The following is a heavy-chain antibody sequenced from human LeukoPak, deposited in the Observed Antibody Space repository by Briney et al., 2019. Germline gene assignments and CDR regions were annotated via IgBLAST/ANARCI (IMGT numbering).Heavy chain of an antibody. CDR1: GFPFSNSW. CDR3: AREGDY. Sequence: GGSLRLSCVVSGFPFSNSWMSWVRQAPGKGLEWVANINQDGETKVYVDSVKDRFTISRDNAKNSLCLQMNSLRAEDTAMYYCAREGDYWGQGTLVTVSS. J-gene: IGHJ4*02. V-gene: IGHV3-7*01. CDR2: INQDGETK.